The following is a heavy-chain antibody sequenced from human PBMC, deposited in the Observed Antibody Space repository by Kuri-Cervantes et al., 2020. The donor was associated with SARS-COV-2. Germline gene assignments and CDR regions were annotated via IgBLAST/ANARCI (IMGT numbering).Heavy chain of an antibody. Sequence: GESLKISCVASGFSFSNYWMHWVRQAPGKGLVWVSVIYSGGSTYYADSVKGRFTISRDNSKNTLYLQMNSLRAEDTAVYYCARRSAFIAAAESPWEYYYYGMDVWGQGTTVTVSS. J-gene: IGHJ6*02. D-gene: IGHD6-13*01. CDR2: IYSGGST. V-gene: IGHV3-66*01. CDR3: ARRSAFIAAAESPWEYYYYGMDV. CDR1: GFSFSNYW.